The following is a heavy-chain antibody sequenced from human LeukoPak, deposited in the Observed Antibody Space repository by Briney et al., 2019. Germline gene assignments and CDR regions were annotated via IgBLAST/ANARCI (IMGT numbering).Heavy chain of an antibody. D-gene: IGHD6-19*01. CDR1: GFTFGSYG. Sequence: GGSLRLSCAASGFTFGSYGMHWVRQAPGKGLEWVAVIWYDGSNKYYADSVKGRFTISRDNSKNTLYLQMNSLGAEDTAVYYCAREDSSGWSAHYYYYYGMDVWGQGTTVTVSS. CDR3: AREDSSGWSAHYYYYYGMDV. CDR2: IWYDGSNK. V-gene: IGHV3-33*01. J-gene: IGHJ6*02.